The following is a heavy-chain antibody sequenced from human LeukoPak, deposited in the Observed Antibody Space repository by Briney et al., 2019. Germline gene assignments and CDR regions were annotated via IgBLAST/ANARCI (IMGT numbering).Heavy chain of an antibody. J-gene: IGHJ5*02. Sequence: ASVKVSCKASGYTFTGYYMYWVRQAPGQGLEWMGWINPNSGGTNYAQKFQGRVTMTRDTSISTAYMELSRLRSDDTAVYYCARVVPMIVVVPAAMPGDWFDPWGQGTLVTVSS. D-gene: IGHD2-2*01. V-gene: IGHV1-2*02. CDR1: GYTFTGYY. CDR2: INPNSGGT. CDR3: ARVVPMIVVVPAAMPGDWFDP.